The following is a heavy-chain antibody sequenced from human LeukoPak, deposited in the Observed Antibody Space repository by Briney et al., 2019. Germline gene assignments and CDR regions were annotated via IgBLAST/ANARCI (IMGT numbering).Heavy chain of an antibody. V-gene: IGHV5-51*01. CDR2: IYPGDSET. Sequence: GESLKISCKASGYKFTNYWIGWVRPLPGKGLEWMTIIYPGDSETRYSPSFQGQVIISADKSIGTMYLQWSSLKASDTAMYYCARALRTGQGDYVPVLWGQGTLVIVSS. CDR3: ARALRTGQGDYVPVL. CDR1: GYKFTNYW. J-gene: IGHJ4*02. D-gene: IGHD4-17*01.